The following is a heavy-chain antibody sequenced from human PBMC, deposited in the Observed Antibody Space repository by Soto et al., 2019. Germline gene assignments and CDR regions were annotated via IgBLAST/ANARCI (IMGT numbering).Heavy chain of an antibody. Sequence: ASVKVPCKASGYTFSSYGISWVRQAPGQGLEWMGWISAYNGNTNYAQKLRGRVTMTTDTSTSTAYMELRSLRSDDTAVYYCARLQWGLYYFDYWGQGTLVTVSS. CDR2: ISAYNGNT. CDR3: ARLQWGLYYFDY. J-gene: IGHJ4*02. D-gene: IGHD3-3*01. CDR1: GYTFSSYG. V-gene: IGHV1-18*01.